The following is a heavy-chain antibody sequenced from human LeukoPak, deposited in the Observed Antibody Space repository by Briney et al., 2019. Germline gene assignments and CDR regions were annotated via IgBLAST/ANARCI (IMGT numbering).Heavy chain of an antibody. CDR3: ATDPSYCTNGVCYYFDY. V-gene: IGHV3-48*01. J-gene: IGHJ4*02. CDR2: ISPDSTQI. Sequence: GGSLRLSCAASGFTFSGYTMNWVRQAPGKGLEWVSYISPDSTQIYYADSVKGRFTISRDNAKNLLSLQMNSLRAEDTAVYYCATDPSYCTNGVCYYFDYWGQGTLVTVSS. D-gene: IGHD2-8*01. CDR1: GFTFSGYT.